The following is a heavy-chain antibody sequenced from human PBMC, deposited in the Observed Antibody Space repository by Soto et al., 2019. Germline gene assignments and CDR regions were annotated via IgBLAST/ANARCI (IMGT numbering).Heavy chain of an antibody. Sequence: ASVKVSCKASGGTFSSYTISWVRQAPGQGLEWMGRIIPILGIANYAQKFQGRVTITADKSTSTAYMELSSLRSEDTAVYYCARDEYSGYAPGGAFDIWGQGTMVTVSS. D-gene: IGHD5-12*01. CDR1: GGTFSSYT. CDR3: ARDEYSGYAPGGAFDI. J-gene: IGHJ3*02. V-gene: IGHV1-69*04. CDR2: IIPILGIA.